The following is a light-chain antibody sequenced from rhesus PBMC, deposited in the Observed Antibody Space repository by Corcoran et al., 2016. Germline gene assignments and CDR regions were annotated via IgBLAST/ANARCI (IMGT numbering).Light chain of an antibody. Sequence: DIQMTQSPSSLSASVGDRVTITCRASQGITNDLAWYQQKQGETPKLLIYEASSLQSGIPSRFSGIGARTDFTLTISSLQSEDFATYNCQHYYSTPYNFGQGTKVEIK. CDR2: EAS. CDR3: QHYYSTPYN. CDR1: QGITND. V-gene: IGKV1-25*01. J-gene: IGKJ2*01.